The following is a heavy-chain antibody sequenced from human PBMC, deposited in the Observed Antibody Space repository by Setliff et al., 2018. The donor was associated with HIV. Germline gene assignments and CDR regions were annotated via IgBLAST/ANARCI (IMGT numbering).Heavy chain of an antibody. CDR3: ARSLVPSGYYYGRHAFDI. J-gene: IGHJ3*02. D-gene: IGHD3-22*01. Sequence: PSETLSLTCSVSGDSISSESSFWSWVRQYPGKGLEWIGNIYYSGNTNYNPSFKSRVTISVDTSKNQFSLRVNSVTAADTAVYYCARSLVPSGYYYGRHAFDIWGQGTKVTVSS. CDR1: GDSISSESSF. CDR2: IYYSGNT. V-gene: IGHV4-61*01.